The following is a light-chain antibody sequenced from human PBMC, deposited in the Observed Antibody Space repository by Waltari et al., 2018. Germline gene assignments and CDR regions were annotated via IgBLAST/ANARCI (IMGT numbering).Light chain of an antibody. J-gene: IGKJ4*01. CDR2: YAS. Sequence: EIVLTQSRDFQSVTLKEKVTITCRASQSIGSSIHWYQQKPHQSPKFLIAYASQSFSGVPSRFSGSGSGTDFTLTISSLEAEDAATYYCQQSSSFPLTFGGGTKVEIK. CDR1: QSIGSS. CDR3: QQSSSFPLT. V-gene: IGKV6-21*01.